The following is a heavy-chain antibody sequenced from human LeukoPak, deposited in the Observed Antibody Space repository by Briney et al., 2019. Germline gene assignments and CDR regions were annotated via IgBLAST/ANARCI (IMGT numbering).Heavy chain of an antibody. CDR2: INPSGGST. V-gene: IGHV1-46*01. D-gene: IGHD2-15*01. Sequence: GASVKVSCKASGYTFTGYYMHWVRQAPGQGLEWMGIINPSGGSTSYAQKFQGRVTMTRDTSTSTVYMELSSLRSEDTAVYYCAREEGYCSGGSCSSANWFDPWGQGTLVTVSS. J-gene: IGHJ5*02. CDR1: GYTFTGYY. CDR3: AREEGYCSGGSCSSANWFDP.